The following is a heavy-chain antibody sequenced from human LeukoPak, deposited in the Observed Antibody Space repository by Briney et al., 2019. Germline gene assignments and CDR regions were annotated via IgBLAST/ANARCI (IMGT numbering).Heavy chain of an antibody. V-gene: IGHV3-23*01. CDR2: ITGSGTST. Sequence: GGTLRLSCAASGFTFSSYGMNWVRQAPGKGLEWVSGITGSGTSTYYADSVKGRFTISRDNSRNTLYLQMNSLRAEDTAIYYCARGIDYWGQGTLVTVSS. CDR1: GFTFSSYG. J-gene: IGHJ4*02. CDR3: ARGIDY.